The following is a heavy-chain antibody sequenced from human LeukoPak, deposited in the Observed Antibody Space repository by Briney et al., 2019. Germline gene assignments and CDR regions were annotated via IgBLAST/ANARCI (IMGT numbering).Heavy chain of an antibody. Sequence: PGGSLRLSCSVPGFTFSTSVMHWGRQAPGKGLEYVSPISSNGDNTYYADSVKGRFTSSRDNSKNTLYLQMSSLRADDTAVYYCVRGTGYWGQGTLVTVSS. CDR2: ISSNGDNT. J-gene: IGHJ4*02. V-gene: IGHV3-64D*06. CDR1: GFTFSTSV. CDR3: VRGTGY.